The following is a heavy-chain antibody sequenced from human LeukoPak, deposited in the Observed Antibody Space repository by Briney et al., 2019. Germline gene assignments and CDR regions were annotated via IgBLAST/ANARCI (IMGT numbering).Heavy chain of an antibody. J-gene: IGHJ6*02. V-gene: IGHV3-21*01. D-gene: IGHD6-13*01. CDR1: GFTFSTYV. Sequence: GGSLRLSCAASGFTFSTYVMNWVRQAPGKGLEWVSSISSSSSSRSYMYYADSVRGRFTISRDNAKNSVFLQMNSLRAEDTAVYYCARARGEYSSSLDYYYYGMDVWGQGTTVTVSS. CDR2: ISSSSSSRSYM. CDR3: ARARGEYSSSLDYYYYGMDV.